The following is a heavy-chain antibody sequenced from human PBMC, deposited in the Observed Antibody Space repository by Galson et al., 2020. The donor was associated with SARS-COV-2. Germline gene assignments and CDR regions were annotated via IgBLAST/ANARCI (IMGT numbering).Heavy chain of an antibody. CDR2: INHSGST. Sequence: SETLSLTCAVYGGSFSGYYWSWIRQPPGKGLEWIGEINHSGSTNYNPSLKSRVTISVDTSKNQFSLKLSSVTAADTAVYYCARERIVVVPAAIMAKMNYYYYMAVWGKGTTVTVSS. J-gene: IGHJ6*03. D-gene: IGHD2-2*01. V-gene: IGHV4-34*01. CDR3: ARERIVVVPAAIMAKMNYYYYMAV. CDR1: GGSFSGYY.